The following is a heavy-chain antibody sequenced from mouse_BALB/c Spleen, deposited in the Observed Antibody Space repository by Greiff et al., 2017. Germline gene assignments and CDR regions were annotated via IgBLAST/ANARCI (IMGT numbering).Heavy chain of an antibody. CDR2: ISSGGST. V-gene: IGHV5-6-5*01. CDR1: GFTFSSYA. Sequence: EVMLVESGGGLVKPGGSLKLSCAASGFTFSSYAMSWVRQTPEKRLEWVASISSGGSTYYPDSVKGRFTISRDNARNILYLQMSSLRSEDTAMYYCARGGDGYYSWFAYWGQGTLVTVSA. CDR3: ARGGDGYYSWFAY. J-gene: IGHJ3*01. D-gene: IGHD2-3*01.